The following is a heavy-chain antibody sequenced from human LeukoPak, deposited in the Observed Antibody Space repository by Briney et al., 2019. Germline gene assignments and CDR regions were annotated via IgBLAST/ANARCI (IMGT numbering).Heavy chain of an antibody. Sequence: GSLRLSCAVSGLIVSSNYMSWVRQAPGKGLEWVSVIYSGGSTYYADSVKGRFTISRDNSKNTLYLQMNSLRAEDTAVYYCARVWANSGNFYGEDYWGQGTLVTVSS. CDR3: ARVWANSGNFYGEDY. CDR2: IYSGGST. D-gene: IGHD1-26*01. V-gene: IGHV3-53*01. J-gene: IGHJ4*02. CDR1: GLIVSSNY.